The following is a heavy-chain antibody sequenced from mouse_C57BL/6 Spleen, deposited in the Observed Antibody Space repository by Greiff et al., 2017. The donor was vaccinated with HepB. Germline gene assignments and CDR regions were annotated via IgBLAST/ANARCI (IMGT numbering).Heavy chain of an antibody. J-gene: IGHJ4*01. CDR2: INPNNGGT. V-gene: IGHV1-22*01. D-gene: IGHD2-2*01. CDR1: GYTFTDYN. Sequence: VQLQQSGPELVKPGASVKMSCKASGYTFTDYNMHWVKQSHGKSLEWIGYINPNNGGTSYNQKFKGQAILTVNKTTSTDYMELRSLTSEDSAVYYGAREGYGALDYWGQGTSVTVSS. CDR3: AREGYGALDY.